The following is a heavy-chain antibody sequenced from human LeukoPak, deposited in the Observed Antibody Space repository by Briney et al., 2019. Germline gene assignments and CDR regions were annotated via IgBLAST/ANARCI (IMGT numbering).Heavy chain of an antibody. V-gene: IGHV4-59*01. D-gene: IGHD3-10*01. J-gene: IGHJ5*02. Sequence: SETLSLTCTVSGGSISSYYWSWIRQPPGKGLEWIGYIYYSGSTNYNPSLKSRVTISVDTSKNQFSLKLSSVTAADTAVYYCAQWFGELYPWFDPWGQGTLVTVSS. CDR1: GGSISSYY. CDR3: AQWFGELYPWFDP. CDR2: IYYSGST.